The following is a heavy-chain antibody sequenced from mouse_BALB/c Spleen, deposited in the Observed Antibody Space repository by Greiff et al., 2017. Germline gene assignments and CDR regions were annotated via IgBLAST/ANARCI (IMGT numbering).Heavy chain of an antibody. D-gene: IGHD2-3*01. Sequence: QVQLQQSGAELVKPGASVKLSCKASGYTFTSYYMYWVKQRPGQGLEWIGEINPSNGGTNFNEKFKSKATLTVDKSSSTAYMQLSSLTSEDSAVYYCTRWLLDAMDYWGKGTAVTVSS. CDR1: GYTFTSYY. V-gene: IGHV1S81*02. CDR2: INPSNGGT. J-gene: IGHJ4*01. CDR3: TRWLLDAMDY.